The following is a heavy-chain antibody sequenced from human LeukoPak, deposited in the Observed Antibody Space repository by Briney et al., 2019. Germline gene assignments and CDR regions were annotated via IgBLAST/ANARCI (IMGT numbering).Heavy chain of an antibody. CDR2: IYSGGST. CDR1: GLTVSSNY. CDR3: ARDPYDSGSSYFDY. V-gene: IGHV3-53*01. D-gene: IGHD3-10*01. Sequence: GGSLRLSCAVSGLTVSSNYMSWVRQAPGKGLEWVSAIYSGGSTFYADSVKGRFTISRDNSKNTLYLQMNSLRAEDTAVYYCARDPYDSGSSYFDYWGQGTLVTVSS. J-gene: IGHJ4*02.